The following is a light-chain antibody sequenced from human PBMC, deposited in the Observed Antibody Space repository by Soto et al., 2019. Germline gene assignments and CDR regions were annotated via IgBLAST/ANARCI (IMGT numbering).Light chain of an antibody. Sequence: DIQMTQSPSSLSASVGDRVTITCKASQDISNYLNLYQQQPWKAPKLLIYDASNLETGVRSRFSGIGSGTDSTVTISSLQSEDIAMYYCQQYDTLPFTFGPGTKWISN. CDR3: QQYDTLPFT. CDR1: QDISNY. CDR2: DAS. V-gene: IGKV1-33*01. J-gene: IGKJ3*01.